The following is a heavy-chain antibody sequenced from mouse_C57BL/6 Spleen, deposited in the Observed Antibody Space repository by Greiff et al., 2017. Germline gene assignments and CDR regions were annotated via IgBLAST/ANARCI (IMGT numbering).Heavy chain of an antibody. CDR3: ATRYNDGNSYYWYYGV. Sequence: EVQLQQSGPELVKPGASVKISCKASGYTFTDYYMNWVKQSHGKSLEWIGDINPNNGGTSYNQKFKGKATLTVDKSSSTAYMELRSLTSEDSAVYYGATRYNDGNSYYWYYGVQGTGATVTVSS. CDR1: GYTFTDYY. CDR2: INPNNGGT. D-gene: IGHD1-1*01. V-gene: IGHV1-26*01. J-gene: IGHJ1*03.